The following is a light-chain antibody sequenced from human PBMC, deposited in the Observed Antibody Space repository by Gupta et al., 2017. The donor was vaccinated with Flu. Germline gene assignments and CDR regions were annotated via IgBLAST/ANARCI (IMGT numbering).Light chain of an antibody. CDR2: EVS. Sequence: SALTQPASVSGSPGPSITISCPGTSSDVGGDTNVSCYHQHPGKAPNLMIYEVSNRLSGVTNRVSGSKSGNTAAMTISGLQAADEAAYYCSSYTSRSTSYYVFGTGTKVTVL. J-gene: IGLJ1*01. CDR3: SSYTSRSTSYYV. V-gene: IGLV2-14*01. CDR1: SSDVGGDTN.